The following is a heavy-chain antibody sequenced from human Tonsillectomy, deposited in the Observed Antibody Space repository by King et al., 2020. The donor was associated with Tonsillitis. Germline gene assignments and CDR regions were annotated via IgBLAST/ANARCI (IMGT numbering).Heavy chain of an antibody. Sequence: VQLPQSGPGLVRPSQTLSLTCAISGDSVSSNTAGWNWIRQSPSRGLEWLGRTFYKTRWNYDYALSVRSRMTINPDTSRNQFSLHLNSVTPEDTAVYYCARDDDYVLMDVWGQGTTVTVSS. CDR2: TFYKTRWNY. CDR1: GDSVSSNTAG. CDR3: ARDDDYVLMDV. J-gene: IGHJ6*02. V-gene: IGHV6-1*01. D-gene: IGHD3-16*01.